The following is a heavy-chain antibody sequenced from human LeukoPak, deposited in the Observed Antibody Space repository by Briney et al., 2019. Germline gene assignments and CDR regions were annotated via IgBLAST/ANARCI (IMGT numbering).Heavy chain of an antibody. V-gene: IGHV4-59*08. CDR1: GGSFSAYY. D-gene: IGHD6-6*01. CDR3: ATIAGSSSY. J-gene: IGHJ4*02. CDR2: IYYTGST. Sequence: PSETLSLTCTVSGGSFSAYYWTCFRQPPGKELEWIGYIYYTGSTNCNPSLKSRVTISVDTSHYQFSLKLSSVTAADTAVYYSATIAGSSSYWGQGTLVTVSS.